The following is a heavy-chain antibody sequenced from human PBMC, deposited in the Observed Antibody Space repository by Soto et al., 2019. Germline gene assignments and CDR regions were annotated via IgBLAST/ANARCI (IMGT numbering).Heavy chain of an antibody. CDR1: GYTFTSYG. D-gene: IGHD6-19*01. V-gene: IGHV1-18*01. CDR2: ISAYNGNT. J-gene: IGHJ6*02. CDR3: ARDSSGWIYYYYYGMDV. Sequence: GASVKVSGKASGYTFTSYGISWVLQAPGQGLEWMGWISAYNGNTNYAQKLQGRVTMTTDTSTSTAYMELRSLRSDDTAVYYCARDSSGWIYYYYYGMDVWGQGTTVTVSS.